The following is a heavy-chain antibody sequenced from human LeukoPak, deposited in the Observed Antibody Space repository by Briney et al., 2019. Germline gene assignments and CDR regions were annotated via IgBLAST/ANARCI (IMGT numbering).Heavy chain of an antibody. CDR1: GFTFSSYG. CDR3: AKDPPLWSPSFDY. D-gene: IGHD3-10*01. Sequence: GGSLRLSCAASGFTFSSYGMHWVRQAPGKGLEWVAFIRYDGSNKYYADSVKGRFTISRDNSKNTLYLQMNSLRAEDTAVYYCAKDPPLWSPSFDYWGQGTLVTVSS. CDR2: IRYDGSNK. J-gene: IGHJ4*02. V-gene: IGHV3-30*02.